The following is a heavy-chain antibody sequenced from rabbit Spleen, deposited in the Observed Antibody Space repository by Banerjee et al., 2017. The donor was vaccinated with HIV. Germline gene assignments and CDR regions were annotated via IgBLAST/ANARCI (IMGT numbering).Heavy chain of an antibody. V-gene: IGHV1S45*01. CDR3: ASKDGGGGYAGNL. CDR1: GFSFSSSYD. Sequence: QEQLVESGGGLVKPEGSLTLTCTASGFSFSSSYDIYWVRQAPGKGLEWIACIDGGSYYASWAKGRFTISKTSSTTVTLQMTSLTAADTATYFCASKDGGGGYAGNLWGPGTLVTVS. J-gene: IGHJ4*01. CDR2: IDGGS. D-gene: IGHD4-2*01.